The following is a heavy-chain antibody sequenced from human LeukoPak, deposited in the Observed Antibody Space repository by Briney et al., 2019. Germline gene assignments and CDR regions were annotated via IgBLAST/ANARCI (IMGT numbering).Heavy chain of an antibody. CDR2: IIPILGIA. CDR1: GGTFSSYA. V-gene: IGHV1-69*04. Sequence: SVKVSCKASGGTFSSYAISWVRQAPGQGLEWMGRIIPILGIANYAQKFQGRVTITADKSTSTAYMELSSLRSEDTAVYYCARDISIPGGVVGATINWFDPWGQGTLVTVSS. CDR3: ARDISIPGGVVGATINWFDP. J-gene: IGHJ5*02. D-gene: IGHD1-26*01.